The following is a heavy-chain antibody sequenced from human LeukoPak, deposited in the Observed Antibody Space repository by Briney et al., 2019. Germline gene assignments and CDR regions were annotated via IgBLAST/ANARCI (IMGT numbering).Heavy chain of an antibody. V-gene: IGHV4-59*08. Sequence: SETLSLTCTVPGGSISGYYWSWIRQPPGKGLEWIGHIYYSGSTNYNPSLKSRVTISVDTSRNQFSLKLSSVTAADTAVYYCARRGAVYAGNDFDYWGQGTLVSVST. CDR1: GGSISGYY. D-gene: IGHD4-23*01. J-gene: IGHJ4*02. CDR2: IYYSGST. CDR3: ARRGAVYAGNDFDY.